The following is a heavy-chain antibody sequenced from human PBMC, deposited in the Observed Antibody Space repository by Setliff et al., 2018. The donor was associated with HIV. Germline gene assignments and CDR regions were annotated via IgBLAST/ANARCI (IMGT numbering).Heavy chain of an antibody. CDR3: ARDSCSSWYSIPRYYYYSMDV. CDR1: GGSISGGNYF. J-gene: IGHJ6*03. Sequence: SETLSLTCTVSGGSISGGNYFWSWIRQSAGKGLEWIGRTHIRGNTNYNPSLKSRVTMSIDMSKNQVSLKLSSVTAADTAIYYCARDSCSSWYSIPRYYYYSMDVWGNGTTVTVSS. CDR2: THIRGNT. D-gene: IGHD6-13*01. V-gene: IGHV4-61*02.